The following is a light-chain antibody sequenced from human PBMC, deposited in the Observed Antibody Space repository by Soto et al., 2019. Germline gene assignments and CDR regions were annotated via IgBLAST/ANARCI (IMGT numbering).Light chain of an antibody. CDR1: QDIGND. J-gene: IGKJ1*01. CDR2: ATS. Sequence: NMTPNACSGAAYRRAVVTIPCRASQDIGNDLGWYQQKPGKAPKRLIYATSSLQSGVPSRFTGTGSGTDFTLTISSLQPEDFAIYYCQHYSSYSEAFGQGTKVDIK. CDR3: QHYSSYSEA. V-gene: IGKV1-17*01.